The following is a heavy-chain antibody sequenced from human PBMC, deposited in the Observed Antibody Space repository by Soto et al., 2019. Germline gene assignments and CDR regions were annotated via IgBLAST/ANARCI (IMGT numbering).Heavy chain of an antibody. J-gene: IGHJ6*03. CDR1: GFTFSSYS. Sequence: GGSLRLSCAASGFTFSSYSMNWVRQAPGKGLEWVSYISSSSSTIYYADSVKGRFTISRDNAKNSLYLQMNSLRAEDTAVYYCARVWGDYPKPGNYYYYYYMDVWGKGTTVTVSS. V-gene: IGHV3-48*01. CDR2: ISSSSSTI. CDR3: ARVWGDYPKPGNYYYYYYMDV. D-gene: IGHD4-17*01.